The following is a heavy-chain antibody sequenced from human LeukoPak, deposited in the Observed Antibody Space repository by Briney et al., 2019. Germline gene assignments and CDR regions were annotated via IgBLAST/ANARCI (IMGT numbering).Heavy chain of an antibody. J-gene: IGHJ6*03. Sequence: GGSLRLSCAASGFTFSNYAMHWVRQAPGKGLEWVAFIRYDGSNKYYADSVKGRFTISRDNSKNTLYLQMNSLRAEDTAVYYCAKYPPPHRYYYYMDVWGKGTTVTVSS. CDR1: GFTFSNYA. CDR2: IRYDGSNK. V-gene: IGHV3-30*02. CDR3: AKYPPPHRYYYYMDV.